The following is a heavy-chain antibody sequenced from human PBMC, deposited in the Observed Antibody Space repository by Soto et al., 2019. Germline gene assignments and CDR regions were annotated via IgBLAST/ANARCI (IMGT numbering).Heavy chain of an antibody. D-gene: IGHD2-21*02. V-gene: IGHV3-23*01. CDR3: ARLKVTFDY. J-gene: IGHJ4*02. CDR1: GFTFSSYA. CDR2: ISGSGGST. Sequence: GESLKISCAASGFTFSSYAMSWVRQAPGKGLEWVSAISGSGGSTYYADSVKGRFTISRDNSKNTLYLQMNSLRAEDTAVYYCARLKVTFDYWGQGTLVTVSS.